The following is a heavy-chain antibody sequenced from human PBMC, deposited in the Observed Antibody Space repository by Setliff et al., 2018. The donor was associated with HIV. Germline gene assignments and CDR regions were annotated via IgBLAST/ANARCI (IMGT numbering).Heavy chain of an antibody. CDR1: GYTFTSYY. D-gene: IGHD2-2*01. CDR3: ARSLQWGCSSTTCYVGY. V-gene: IGHV1-46*01. Sequence: GASVKVSCKASGYTFTSYYIHWVRQAPGQGLEWMGEINPSSGSTTYAQKFQGRVTMTRDTSTSTVYMELSSLRSEDTAVYYCARSLQWGCSSTTCYVGYWGQGTLVTVSS. CDR2: INPSSGST. J-gene: IGHJ4*02.